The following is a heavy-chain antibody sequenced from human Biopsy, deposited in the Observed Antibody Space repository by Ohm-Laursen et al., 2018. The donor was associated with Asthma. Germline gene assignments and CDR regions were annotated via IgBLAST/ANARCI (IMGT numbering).Heavy chain of an antibody. Sequence: SSVKVSCKASGYTFSNYAISWVRQAPGQGLEWMGWISGYNGDTKFAQNVKGRLSLTTDTSTGTAYMELRSLTSDDTAVYYCARDKVVVVPGSKGPTDWFDPWGQGTLVTVSS. D-gene: IGHD2-15*01. J-gene: IGHJ5*02. CDR1: GYTFSNYA. CDR3: ARDKVVVVPGSKGPTDWFDP. V-gene: IGHV1-18*04. CDR2: ISGYNGDT.